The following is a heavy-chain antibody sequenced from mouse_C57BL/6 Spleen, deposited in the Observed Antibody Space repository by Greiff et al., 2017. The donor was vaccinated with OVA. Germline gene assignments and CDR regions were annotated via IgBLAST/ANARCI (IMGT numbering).Heavy chain of an antibody. CDR1: GYAFSSYW. Sequence: QVQLKESGAELVKPGASVKISCKASGYAFSSYWMNWVKQRPGKGLEWIGQIYPGDGDTNYNGKFKGKATLTADKSSSTAYMQLSSLTSEDSAVYFCARPQLTGTWSYFDYWGQGTTLTVSS. V-gene: IGHV1-80*01. J-gene: IGHJ2*01. CDR2: IYPGDGDT. D-gene: IGHD4-1*01. CDR3: ARPQLTGTWSYFDY.